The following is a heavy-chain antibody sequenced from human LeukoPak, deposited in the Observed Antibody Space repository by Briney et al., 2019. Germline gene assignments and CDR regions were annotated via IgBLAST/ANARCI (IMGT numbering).Heavy chain of an antibody. CDR2: ISSSSSYI. D-gene: IGHD1-1*01. CDR1: GFTFSSYS. V-gene: IGHV3-21*01. CDR3: ARSGYNWNDVIFFDY. J-gene: IGHJ4*02. Sequence: GGSLRLSCAASGFTFSSYSMNWVRQAPGKGLEWVSSISSSSSYIYYADSVKGRFTISRDNAKNSLYLQMNSLRAEDTAVYYCARSGYNWNDVIFFDYWGQGTLVTVSS.